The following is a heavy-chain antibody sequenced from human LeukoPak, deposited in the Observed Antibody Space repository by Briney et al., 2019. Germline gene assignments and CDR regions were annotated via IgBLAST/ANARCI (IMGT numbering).Heavy chain of an antibody. D-gene: IGHD3-22*01. CDR3: ARGPYSYDSSGAFDI. CDR1: GGSFSGYY. CDR2: INHSGST. Sequence: SETLSLTCAVYGGSFSGYYWSWIRQPPGKGLEWIGEINHSGSTNYNPSLKSRLTISVDTSKNQFSLKLSSVTAADTAVYFCARGPYSYDSSGAFDIWGQGTMVTVSS. J-gene: IGHJ3*02. V-gene: IGHV4-34*01.